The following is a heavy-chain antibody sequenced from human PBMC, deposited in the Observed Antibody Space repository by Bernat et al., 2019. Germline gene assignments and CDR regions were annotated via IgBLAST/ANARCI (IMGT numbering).Heavy chain of an antibody. CDR3: ARSHSDGYVTETYYFDC. CDR2: ISANTNYM. J-gene: IGHJ4*02. D-gene: IGHD5-24*01. Sequence: EVQLVESGGGLVKPGGSLRLSCAASGFTFSNFNMTWVRQAPGKGLEWVSSISANTNYMYYADSVNGQFTVSGDNARSSLFLQMNGLRAEDTAVYYCARSHSDGYVTETYYFDCWGQGILVTVSS. CDR1: GFTFSNFN. V-gene: IGHV3-21*01.